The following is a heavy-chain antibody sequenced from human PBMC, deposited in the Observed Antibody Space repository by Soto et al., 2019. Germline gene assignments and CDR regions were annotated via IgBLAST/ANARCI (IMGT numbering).Heavy chain of an antibody. CDR1: GFIFSDYA. V-gene: IGHV3-64D*06. CDR2: IINNVVST. CDR3: VKDPSRGGWYGFFLH. D-gene: IGHD6-19*01. Sequence: GGSLRLSCSASGFIFSDYAMRWVRLTPGKGLEFVSAIINNVVSTNDAPSVWGRFSISRDISKNTVYLKMSSLRVEVTAVYYCVKDPSRGGWYGFFLHWGQGTVVTVSS. J-gene: IGHJ1*01.